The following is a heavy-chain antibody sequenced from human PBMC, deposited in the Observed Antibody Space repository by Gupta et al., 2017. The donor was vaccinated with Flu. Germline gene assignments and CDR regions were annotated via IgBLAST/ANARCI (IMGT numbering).Heavy chain of an antibody. CDR3: TTDFRAAVGATEY. Sequence: EVQLVESGGGLVKPGGSLRLSCAASGFTFSNAWMSWVRQAPGKGLEWVGRIKSKTDGGTTDYAAPVKGRFTISRDDSKNTLYLQMNSLKTEDTAVYYCTTDFRAAVGATEYWGQGTLVTVSS. CDR1: GFTFSNAW. J-gene: IGHJ4*02. D-gene: IGHD1-26*01. V-gene: IGHV3-15*01. CDR2: IKSKTDGGTT.